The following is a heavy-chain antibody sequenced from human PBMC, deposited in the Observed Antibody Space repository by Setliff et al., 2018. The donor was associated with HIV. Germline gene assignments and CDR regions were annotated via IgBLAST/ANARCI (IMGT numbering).Heavy chain of an antibody. CDR3: ARGGFGRLDY. Sequence: SEILSLTCTVSGGPVSIRGYYWAWIRQPPGKGLEWLGSIYYSGRAYYSPSLKSGVTIFVDSSKNQYSLNLSSVTAADTAVYFCARGGFGRLDYWGQGALVTVSS. J-gene: IGHJ4*02. CDR2: IYYSGRA. CDR1: GGPVSIRGYY. V-gene: IGHV4-39*01. D-gene: IGHD3-10*01.